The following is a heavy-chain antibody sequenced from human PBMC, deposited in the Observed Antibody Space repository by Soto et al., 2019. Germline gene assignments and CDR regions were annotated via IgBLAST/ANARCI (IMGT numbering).Heavy chain of an antibody. V-gene: IGHV1-69*01. CDR3: AEAGYNASHGLNLRFSWFDP. Sequence: QVHLVQSGAEVKKPRSSVSVSCKASGGTFSSFAITWVRQAPGQGFEWMGEIIPIFDTRNYAQKFQGRLTFTVDESSNTGYMELSSLRSQDTAVYYLAEAGYNASHGLNLRFSWFDPWGQGTLVTVSS. J-gene: IGHJ5*02. CDR1: GGTFSSFA. CDR2: IIPIFDTR. D-gene: IGHD2-2*02.